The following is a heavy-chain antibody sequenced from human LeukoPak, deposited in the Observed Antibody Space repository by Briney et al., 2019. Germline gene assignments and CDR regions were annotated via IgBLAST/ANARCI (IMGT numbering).Heavy chain of an antibody. V-gene: IGHV1-2*02. CDR3: ASDLWGVGPSLVGYYFDH. Sequence: GASVKVSCKACGYTFTAYYMHWLGQAPGQGLEWLGWINPNSGGTSYAQNFQGRLTMTSDTSISTAYTELSRLRSDDTAVYYCASDLWGVGPSLVGYYFDHWGQGTLVTVSS. CDR2: INPNSGGT. CDR1: GYTFTAYY. J-gene: IGHJ4*02. D-gene: IGHD1-26*01.